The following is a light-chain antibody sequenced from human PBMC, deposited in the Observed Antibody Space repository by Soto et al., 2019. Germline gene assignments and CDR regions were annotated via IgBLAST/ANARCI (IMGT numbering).Light chain of an antibody. CDR1: QIVSDNY. CDR3: QQRSNWPLT. Sequence: EIVLTHSPGTLSLSPGERATLSCRASQIVSDNYVAWYQQKPGPAPRLLIYDASSSATGTPARFSGSGSGTDFTLTISSLEPEYFAVYYCQQRSNWPLTFGGGTKVDI. V-gene: IGKV3D-20*02. CDR2: DAS. J-gene: IGKJ4*01.